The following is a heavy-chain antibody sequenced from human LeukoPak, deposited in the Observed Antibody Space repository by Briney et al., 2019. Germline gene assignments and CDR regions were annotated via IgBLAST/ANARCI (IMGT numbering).Heavy chain of an antibody. CDR3: AVDGYSGSPEDPYYFDY. Sequence: PSETLFLTCTVSGGSISSSSYYWGWIRQPPGKGLEWIGSIYYSGSTYYNPSLKSRVTISVDTSKNQFSLKLSSVTAADTAVYYCAVDGYSGSPEDPYYFDYWGQGTLVTVSS. J-gene: IGHJ4*02. CDR1: GGSISSSSYY. V-gene: IGHV4-39*07. D-gene: IGHD1-26*01. CDR2: IYYSGST.